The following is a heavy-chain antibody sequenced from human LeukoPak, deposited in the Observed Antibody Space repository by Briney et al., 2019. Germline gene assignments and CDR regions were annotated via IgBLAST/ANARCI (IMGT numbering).Heavy chain of an antibody. V-gene: IGHV4-34*01. Sequence: SETLSLTCAVYGGSFSGYYWSWIRQPPGKGLEWIGEINHSGSTNYNPSLKSRVTISVDTSKNQFSLKLSSVTAADTAVYYCARDQVVVITSSYYYYMDVWGKGTTVTISS. CDR3: ARDQVVVITSSYYYYMDV. CDR1: GGSFSGYY. J-gene: IGHJ6*03. D-gene: IGHD3-22*01. CDR2: INHSGST.